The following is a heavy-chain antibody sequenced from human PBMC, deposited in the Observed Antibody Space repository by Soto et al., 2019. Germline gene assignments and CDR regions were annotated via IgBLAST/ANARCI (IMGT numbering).Heavy chain of an antibody. CDR3: ARGAYCSGGSCYPRWFDP. Sequence: QVQLVQSGAEVKKPGASVKVSFKASGYTFTSYGVSWVRQAPGQRLECIGWISAYNGNTNYAQKLQGRVTMTTDTSTSTAYMELRSLRSDDTAVYYCARGAYCSGGSCYPRWFDPWGQGTLVTVSS. D-gene: IGHD2-15*01. J-gene: IGHJ5*02. CDR1: GYTFTSYG. V-gene: IGHV1-18*01. CDR2: ISAYNGNT.